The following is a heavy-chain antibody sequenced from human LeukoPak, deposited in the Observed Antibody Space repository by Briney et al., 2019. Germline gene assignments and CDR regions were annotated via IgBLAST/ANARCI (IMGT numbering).Heavy chain of an antibody. V-gene: IGHV3-43*01. CDR2: VSWDGFTT. J-gene: IGHJ4*02. CDR1: GFTFDDYT. Sequence: PGGSLRLSCEAFGFTFDDYTMHWVRQRPGRGLEWVSLVSWDGFTTFYEDSVKGRFIISRDNSKNSIYLQMNSLGFEDTAFYFCARSPAYSREELDSWGPGTLVTVSS. D-gene: IGHD6-13*01. CDR3: ARSPAYSREELDS.